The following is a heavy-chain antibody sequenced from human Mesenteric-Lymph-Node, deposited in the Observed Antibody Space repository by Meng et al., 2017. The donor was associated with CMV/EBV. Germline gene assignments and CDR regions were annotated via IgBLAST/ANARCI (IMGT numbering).Heavy chain of an antibody. J-gene: IGHJ5*02. CDR1: GYRFTSYW. D-gene: IGHD6-25*01. V-gene: IGHV5-51*01. CDR2: IYPGSSDT. Sequence: KVSCKGSGYRFTSYWIGWVRQMPGKGLEWMGIIYPGSSDTKYSPSFQGQVTISADKSISTAFLEWKSLKASDTAIYYCARQESGFPAWFDPWGQGTQVTVSS. CDR3: ARQESGFPAWFDP.